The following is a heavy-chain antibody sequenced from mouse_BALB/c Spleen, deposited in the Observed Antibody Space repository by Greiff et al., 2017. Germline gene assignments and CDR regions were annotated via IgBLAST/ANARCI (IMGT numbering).Heavy chain of an antibody. CDR3: ARHCVITTGKSWWYFDV. D-gene: IGHD2-4*01. Sequence: EVMLVESGGGLVKPGGSLKLSCAASGFTFSSYAMSWVRQTPEKRLEWVASISSGGSTYYPDSVKGRFTISRDNARNILYLQMSSLRSEDTAMYYCARHCVITTGKSWWYFDVWGAGTTVTVSS. CDR2: ISSGGST. V-gene: IGHV5-6-5*01. CDR1: GFTFSSYA. J-gene: IGHJ1*01.